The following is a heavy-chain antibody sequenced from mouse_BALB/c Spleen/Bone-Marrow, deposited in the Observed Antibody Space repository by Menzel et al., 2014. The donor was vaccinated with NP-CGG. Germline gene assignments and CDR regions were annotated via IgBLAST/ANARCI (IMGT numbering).Heavy chain of an antibody. D-gene: IGHD3-1*01. CDR2: INPYNGDT. J-gene: IGHJ3*01. V-gene: IGHV1-20*02. CDR1: GYSFTDYF. CDR3: ASGATAY. Sequence: EVQLQQSGPELVKPGASVKISCKASGYSFTDYFMNWVMQSHGKSLEWIGRINPYNGDTFYNQKFKGKATLTIDKSSSTAHTELRSLASEDSAVYYCASGATAYWGQGTLVTVSA.